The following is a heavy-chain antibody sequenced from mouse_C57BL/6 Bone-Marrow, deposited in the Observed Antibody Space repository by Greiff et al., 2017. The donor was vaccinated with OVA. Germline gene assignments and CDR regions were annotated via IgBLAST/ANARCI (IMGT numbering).Heavy chain of an antibody. J-gene: IGHJ3*01. V-gene: IGHV2-5*01. CDR3: AKSDGNYRLWCAY. Sequence: VQLQQSGPGLVQPSQSLSITCTVSGFSLTSYGVHWVRQSPGKGLEWLGVILRGGSTDYNAAFMSRLSLTKDNAKSQVFFKRNRLQADDTAIYYCAKSDGNYRLWCAYWGQGTLVTVSA. CDR2: ILRGGST. CDR1: GFSLTSYG. D-gene: IGHD2-1*01.